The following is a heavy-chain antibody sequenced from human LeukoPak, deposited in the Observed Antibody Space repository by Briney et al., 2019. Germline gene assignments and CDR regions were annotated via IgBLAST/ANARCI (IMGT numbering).Heavy chain of an antibody. CDR1: RASISGYY. J-gene: IGHJ4*02. Sequence: SETLSLTCTVSRASISGYYWTWIRQPAGKGLEWIGRISVSGSSDYNPSLKSRVTMSVDTSKNQFSLTLSSVTVADTAVYYCARHDSSGYFVYWGQGTLVTVSS. D-gene: IGHD3-22*01. V-gene: IGHV4-4*07. CDR3: ARHDSSGYFVY. CDR2: ISVSGSS.